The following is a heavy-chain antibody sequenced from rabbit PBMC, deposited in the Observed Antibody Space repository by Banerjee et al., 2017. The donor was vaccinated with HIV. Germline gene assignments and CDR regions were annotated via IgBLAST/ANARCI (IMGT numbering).Heavy chain of an antibody. Sequence: QEQLEESGGDLVKPEGSLTLTCTASGFSFSSRYWICWVRQAPGKGLEWIGCINTSDGRTYYASWAKGRFTISKTSSTTVTLQMTSLTVADTATYFCARGSATMTMVITGYYLYLWGPGTLVTVS. CDR1: GFSFSSRYW. J-gene: IGHJ4*01. CDR2: INTSDGRT. D-gene: IGHD2-1*01. CDR3: ARGSATMTMVITGYYLYL. V-gene: IGHV1S45*01.